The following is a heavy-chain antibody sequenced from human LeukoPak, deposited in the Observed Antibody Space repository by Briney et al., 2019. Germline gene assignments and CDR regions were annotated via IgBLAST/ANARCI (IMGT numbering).Heavy chain of an antibody. CDR3: AKKEFTYYDSLTGSFYYYGMDV. Sequence: PGGSLRLSCAASGFSLSTYAMSWVRQAPGSGLEWVSTISGTGDSSYYADSVKGRFTISRDNSKNTLYLQVNSLRAEDTAVYYCAKKEFTYYDSLTGSFYYYGMDVWGLGTTVTVSS. D-gene: IGHD3-9*01. CDR2: ISGTGDSS. J-gene: IGHJ6*02. CDR1: GFSLSTYA. V-gene: IGHV3-23*01.